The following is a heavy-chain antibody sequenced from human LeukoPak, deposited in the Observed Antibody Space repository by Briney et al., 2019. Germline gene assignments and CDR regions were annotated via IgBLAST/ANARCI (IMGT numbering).Heavy chain of an antibody. Sequence: PGGSLRLSCAASGFSFSSHWMSWVRQAPGKGLEWVSSISSSSSYIYYADSVKGRFTISRDNAKNSLYLQMNSLRAEDTAVYYCARGASRSQPPDYWGQGTLVTVSS. J-gene: IGHJ4*02. CDR1: GFSFSSHW. D-gene: IGHD5-18*01. CDR2: ISSSSSYI. V-gene: IGHV3-21*01. CDR3: ARGASRSQPPDY.